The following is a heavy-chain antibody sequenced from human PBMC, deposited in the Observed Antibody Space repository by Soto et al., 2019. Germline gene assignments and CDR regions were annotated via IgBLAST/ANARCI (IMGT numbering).Heavy chain of an antibody. CDR1: GFTFSSYG. J-gene: IGHJ6*03. V-gene: IGHV3-33*01. Sequence: LGGSLRLSCAASGFTFSSYGMHWVRQAPGKGLEWVAVIWYDGSNKYYADSVKGRFTISRDNSKNTLYLQMNSLRAEDTAVYYCARGYYYYYMDVWGKGTTVTVSS. CDR2: IWYDGSNK. CDR3: ARGYYYYYMDV.